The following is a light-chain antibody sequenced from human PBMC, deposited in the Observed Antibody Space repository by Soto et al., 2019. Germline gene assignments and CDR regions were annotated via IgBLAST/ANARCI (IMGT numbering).Light chain of an antibody. Sequence: IEITQSPSTLSASVGDRVTITCRASQSISSYLNWYQQRPGKAPNLLIYAASSLQTGVPSRFSGSGAGTDFTLTISSLQPEDFANYYCQQSYSTHPITFGQGTRLEIK. J-gene: IGKJ5*01. CDR2: AAS. CDR3: QQSYSTHPIT. CDR1: QSISSY. V-gene: IGKV1-39*01.